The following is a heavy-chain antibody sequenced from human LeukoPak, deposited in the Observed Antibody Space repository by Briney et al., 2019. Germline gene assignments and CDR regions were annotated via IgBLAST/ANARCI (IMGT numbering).Heavy chain of an antibody. CDR3: VKAAGTPPTPYFDY. D-gene: IGHD6-13*01. J-gene: IGHJ4*02. CDR2: IIPIFGIA. CDR1: GGTFSSYA. V-gene: IGHV1-69*04. Sequence: SVKVSCKASGGTFSSYAISWVRQAPGQGLEWMGRIIPIFGIANYAQKFQGRVTITADKSTSTAYMELSSLRSEDTAVYYCVKAAGTPPTPYFDYWGQGTLVTVSS.